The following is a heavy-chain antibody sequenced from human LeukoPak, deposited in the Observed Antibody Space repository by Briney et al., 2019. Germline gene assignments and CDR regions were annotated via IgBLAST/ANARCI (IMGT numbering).Heavy chain of an antibody. Sequence: GGSLRLSCAASGFTFSTSGMHWVRQAPGKGLEWVAVISYDGSKKYYADPVKGRFTISRDNSKNTVFLQMNSLRAEDAAVYYYAREEWSLPFDYWGQGTLVTVSS. D-gene: IGHD3-3*01. CDR3: AREEWSLPFDY. J-gene: IGHJ4*02. CDR1: GFTFSTSG. V-gene: IGHV3-30-3*01. CDR2: ISYDGSKK.